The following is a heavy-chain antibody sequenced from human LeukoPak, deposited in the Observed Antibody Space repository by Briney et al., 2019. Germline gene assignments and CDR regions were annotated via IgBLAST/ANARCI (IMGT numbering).Heavy chain of an antibody. D-gene: IGHD3-22*01. CDR3: AKDRSTMIVVVIAFDY. CDR1: GFTFSSYW. CDR2: IKQDGSEK. J-gene: IGHJ4*02. V-gene: IGHV3-7*03. Sequence: GGSLRLSCAASGFTFSSYWMSWVRQAPGKGLEWVANIKQDGSEKYYVDSVKGRFTISRDNSKNTLYLQMNSLRAEDTAVYYCAKDRSTMIVVVIAFDYWGQGTLVTVSS.